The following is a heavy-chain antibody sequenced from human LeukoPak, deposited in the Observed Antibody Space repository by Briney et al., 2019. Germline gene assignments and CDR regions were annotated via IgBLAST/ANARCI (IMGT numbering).Heavy chain of an antibody. CDR2: IRSKANSYAT. CDR3: TSRIAVAGTGDLDY. V-gene: IGHV3-73*01. Sequence: GGSLRLSCAASGFTFSGSAMHWVRQASGKGLEWVGRIRSKANSYATAYAASVKGRFTISRDDSKNTAYLQMNSLKTEDTAVYYCTSRIAVAGTGDLDYWGQGTLVTVSS. D-gene: IGHD6-19*01. J-gene: IGHJ4*02. CDR1: GFTFSGSA.